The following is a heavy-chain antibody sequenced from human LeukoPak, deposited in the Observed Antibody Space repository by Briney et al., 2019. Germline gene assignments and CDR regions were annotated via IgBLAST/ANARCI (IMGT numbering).Heavy chain of an antibody. V-gene: IGHV1-2*02. Sequence: GASVKVSCKASGYTFTGYYMHWVRQAPGQGLEWMGWINPNSDGTNYAQKFQGRVTMTRDTSISTAYMELSRLRSDDTAVYYCARDQGTPTNWNDVRGPAFDIWGQGTMVTVSS. D-gene: IGHD1-1*01. CDR1: GYTFTGYY. J-gene: IGHJ3*02. CDR3: ARDQGTPTNWNDVRGPAFDI. CDR2: INPNSDGT.